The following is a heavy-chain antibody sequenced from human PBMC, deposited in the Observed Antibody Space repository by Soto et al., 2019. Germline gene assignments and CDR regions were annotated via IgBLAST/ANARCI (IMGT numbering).Heavy chain of an antibody. V-gene: IGHV3-21*01. D-gene: IGHD6-19*01. CDR1: GFTFSSYS. J-gene: IGHJ6*02. CDR3: ARDGLSVAGKTYYYYGMDV. CDR2: ISSSSSYI. Sequence: GSLRLSCAASGFTFSSYSMNWVRQAPGKGLEWVSSISSSSSYIYYADSVKGRFTISRDNAKNSLYLQMNSLRAEDTAVHYCARDGLSVAGKTYYYYGMDVWGQGTTVTVS.